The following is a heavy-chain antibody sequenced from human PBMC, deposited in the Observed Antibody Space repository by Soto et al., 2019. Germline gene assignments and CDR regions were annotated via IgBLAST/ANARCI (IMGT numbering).Heavy chain of an antibody. D-gene: IGHD2-2*01. Sequence: GGSLRLSCAASGFTFSNYWVSWVRPAPRKGLEWVANIKQEGSEKNYVDSVKGRFTISRDNAKNSLYMQMNSLRAEDTAVYYCARGYCGSTSCYAGALDIWGQGTMVTVSS. J-gene: IGHJ3*02. CDR1: GFTFSNYW. CDR3: ARGYCGSTSCYAGALDI. V-gene: IGHV3-7*05. CDR2: IKQEGSEK.